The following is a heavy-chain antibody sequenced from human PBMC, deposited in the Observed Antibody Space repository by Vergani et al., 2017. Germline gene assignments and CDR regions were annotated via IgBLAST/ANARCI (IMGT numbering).Heavy chain of an antibody. CDR3: AKVPVYYYYYMDV. J-gene: IGHJ6*03. CDR2: ISGSGGST. Sequence: EVQLLESGGGLVQPGGSLRLSCAASGFTFSNYAMSWVRQAPGKGLEWVSAISGSGGSTYYADSVKGRFPISRDNSKNTLYLQMNSLRAEATAIYYCAKVPVYYYYYMDVWGKGTTVTVSS. CDR1: GFTFSNYA. V-gene: IGHV3-23*01.